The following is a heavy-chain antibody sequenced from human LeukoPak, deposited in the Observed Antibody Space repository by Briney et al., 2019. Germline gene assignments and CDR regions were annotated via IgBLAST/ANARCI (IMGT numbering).Heavy chain of an antibody. V-gene: IGHV4-59*01. D-gene: IGHD3-22*01. CDR2: IYYSGST. CDR3: AREGWYYYDSSGENAFDI. Sequence: PSETLSLTCTVSGGSISSYYWSWIRQPPGKGLEWIGYIYYSGSTNYNPSLKSRVTISVDTPKNQFSLKLSSVTAADTAVYYCAREGWYYYDSSGENAFDIWGQGTMVTVSS. CDR1: GGSISSYY. J-gene: IGHJ3*02.